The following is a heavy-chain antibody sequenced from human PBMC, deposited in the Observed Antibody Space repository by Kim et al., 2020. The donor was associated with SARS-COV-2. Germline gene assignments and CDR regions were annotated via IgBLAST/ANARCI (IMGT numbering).Heavy chain of an antibody. CDR3: AGGYSYGDFDY. D-gene: IGHD5-18*01. V-gene: IGHV3-48*02. CDR2: ISSSSSII. J-gene: IGHJ4*02. CDR1: GFTFSTYT. Sequence: GGSLGLSCAASGFTFSTYTMNWVRQAPGKGLDWVSYISSSSSIIYYADSVKGRFTISRDNAKSSLFLQMTSLRDEDTAVYYCAGGYSYGDFDYWGQGTLVTVSS.